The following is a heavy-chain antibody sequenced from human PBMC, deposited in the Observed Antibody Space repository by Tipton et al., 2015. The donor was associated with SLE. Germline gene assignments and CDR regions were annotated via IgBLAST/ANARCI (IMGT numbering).Heavy chain of an antibody. Sequence: TLSLTCTVSGGSISSYYWSWIRQPPGKGLEWIGYIYYSGSTNYNPSLKSRVTISVDTSKNQFSLKLSSVTAADTAVYYCARAPQLTRYFDYWGQGTLVTVSS. D-gene: IGHD1-14*01. CDR3: ARAPQLTRYFDY. CDR1: GGSISSYY. V-gene: IGHV4-59*08. J-gene: IGHJ4*02. CDR2: IYYSGST.